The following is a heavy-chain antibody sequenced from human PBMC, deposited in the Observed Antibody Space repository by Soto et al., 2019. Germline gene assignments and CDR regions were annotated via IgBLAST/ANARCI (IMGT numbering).Heavy chain of an antibody. CDR2: ISSSSSYI. J-gene: IGHJ4*02. D-gene: IGHD3-22*01. CDR1: GFTFSSYS. CDR3: ASSRYDSSGYPYYFDY. Sequence: GGSLRLSGAASGFTFSSYSMNWVRQAPGKGLEWVSSISSSSSYIYYADSVKGRFTISRDNAKNSLYLQMNSLRAEDTAVYYCASSRYDSSGYPYYFDYWGQGTLVTVSS. V-gene: IGHV3-21*01.